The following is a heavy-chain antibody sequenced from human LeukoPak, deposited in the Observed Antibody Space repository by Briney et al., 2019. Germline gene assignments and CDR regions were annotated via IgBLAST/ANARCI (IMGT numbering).Heavy chain of an antibody. CDR3: ARGPRGSGYYYFDY. Sequence: PSETLSLTCAVYGGSFSGYYWSWIRQPPGKGLEWIGYTYYSGSTNYNPSLKSRVTISVDTSKNQFSLKLSSVTAADTAVYYCARGPRGSGYYYFDYWGQGTLVTVSS. D-gene: IGHD3-3*01. CDR2: TYYSGST. J-gene: IGHJ4*02. V-gene: IGHV4-59*12. CDR1: GGSFSGYY.